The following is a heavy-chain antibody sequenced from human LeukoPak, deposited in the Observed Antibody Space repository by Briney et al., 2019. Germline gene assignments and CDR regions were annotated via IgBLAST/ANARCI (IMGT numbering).Heavy chain of an antibody. CDR3: AKWSGNRPPYYFDY. D-gene: IGHD3-3*01. J-gene: IGHJ4*02. CDR1: GFTFTCCG. CDR2: ISSSDGNSK. V-gene: IGHV3-30*18. Sequence: GTSLRLSCATSGFTFTCCGMHWVRQASGKGLEWVAAISSSDGNSKYYADSVKGRFTISRDNSKNTVYLQMNSLRADDTAVYYCAKWSGNRPPYYFDYWGQGTLVTVSS.